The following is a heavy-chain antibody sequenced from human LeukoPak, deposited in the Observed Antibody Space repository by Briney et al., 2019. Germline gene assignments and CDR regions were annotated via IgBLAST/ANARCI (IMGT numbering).Heavy chain of an antibody. J-gene: IGHJ4*02. CDR2: ISSNSGGI. V-gene: IGHV3-9*01. Sequence: GGSLRLSCVTSGFIFDDYAMHWVRQGPGKGLEWVSGISSNSGGIAYADSVKGRFTISRDNAKKSMYMQMKRLRAEERGVYYLARGRSVAYWGQGTLVTVSS. CDR3: ARGRSVAY. CDR1: GFIFDDYA. D-gene: IGHD6-19*01.